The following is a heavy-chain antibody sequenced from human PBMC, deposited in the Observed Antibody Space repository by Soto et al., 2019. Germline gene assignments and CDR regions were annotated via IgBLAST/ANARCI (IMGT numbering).Heavy chain of an antibody. CDR3: ARVLSYYGVVDY. CDR2: IYYSGST. Sequence: SETLSLTCTFSGCSISSGGYYWSWIRQHPGKGLEWIGYIYYSGSTYYNPSLKSRVTISVDTSKNQFSLKLSSVTAADTAVYYCARVLSYYGVVDYWGQGTLVTVSS. J-gene: IGHJ4*02. V-gene: IGHV4-31*03. D-gene: IGHD3-10*01. CDR1: GCSISSGGYY.